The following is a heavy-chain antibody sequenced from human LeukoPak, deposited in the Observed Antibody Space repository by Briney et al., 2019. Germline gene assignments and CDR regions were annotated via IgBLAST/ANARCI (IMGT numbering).Heavy chain of an antibody. V-gene: IGHV1-2*02. Sequence: ASVKVSCKASGYTFTGYYMHWVRQAPGQGLEWMGWINPNSGGTNYAQKFQGRVTMTRDTSISTAYMELSRLRSDDTAVYYCARDEWVAVAVSTLNYYGMDVWGQGTTVTVSS. CDR2: INPNSGGT. CDR1: GYTFTGYY. J-gene: IGHJ6*02. D-gene: IGHD6-19*01. CDR3: ARDEWVAVAVSTLNYYGMDV.